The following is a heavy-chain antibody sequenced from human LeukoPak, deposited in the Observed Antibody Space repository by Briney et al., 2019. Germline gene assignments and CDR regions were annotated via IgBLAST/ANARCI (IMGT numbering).Heavy chain of an antibody. J-gene: IGHJ4*02. CDR1: GFTFSSYG. D-gene: IGHD3-22*01. Sequence: GGSLRLSCAASGFTFSSYGMHWVRQAPGKGLEWVAVISYDGSNKYYADSVKGRFTISRDNSKSTLYLQMNSLRAEDTAVYYCAKDVSWAYYYDSSGYHPDYWGQGTLVTVSS. CDR2: ISYDGSNK. V-gene: IGHV3-30*18. CDR3: AKDVSWAYYYDSSGYHPDY.